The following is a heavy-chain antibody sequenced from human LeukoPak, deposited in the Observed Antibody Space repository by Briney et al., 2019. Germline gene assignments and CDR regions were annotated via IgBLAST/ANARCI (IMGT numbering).Heavy chain of an antibody. J-gene: IGHJ4*02. CDR1: GGSFSGYY. CDR3: ARHVVPYYYGSGSPDHSFDY. Sequence: SETLSLTCAVYGGSFSGYYWSWIRQPPGKGLEWIGEINHSGSTNYNPSLKSRVTISVDTSKNQFSLKLSSVTAADTAVYYCARHVVPYYYGSGSPDHSFDYWGQGTLVTVSS. V-gene: IGHV4-34*01. D-gene: IGHD3-10*01. CDR2: INHSGST.